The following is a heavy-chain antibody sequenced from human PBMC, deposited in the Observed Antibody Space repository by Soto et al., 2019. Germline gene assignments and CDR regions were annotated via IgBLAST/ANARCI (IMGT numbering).Heavy chain of an antibody. Sequence: QVQLVQSGAEVKKPGASVKVSCKTSGYTFSSYSISWVRQAPGQGLEWMGSTRDYKGNTIYAQKFQDRVTMTRDTSPTTAYMELRSLRSDDTAVYYCAREDQYARLCDYWGQGTLVTVSA. D-gene: IGHD2-2*01. V-gene: IGHV1-18*01. CDR3: AREDQYARLCDY. CDR1: GYTFSSYS. J-gene: IGHJ4*02. CDR2: TRDYKGNT.